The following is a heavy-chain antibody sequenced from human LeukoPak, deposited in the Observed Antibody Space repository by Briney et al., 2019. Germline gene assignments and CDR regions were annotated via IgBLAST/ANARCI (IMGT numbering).Heavy chain of an antibody. J-gene: IGHJ4*02. V-gene: IGHV3-7*03. CDR1: GFTFSSYW. CDR3: ARRRDFIDY. CDR2: INQGGSEK. D-gene: IGHD3/OR15-3a*01. Sequence: GGSLRLSCAASGFTFSSYWMHWVRQAPGKGLERLANINQGGSEKYYVDSVKGRFTISRDNAKNSLYLQMNSLRAEDTAVYYCARRRDFIDYWGQGTLVTVSS.